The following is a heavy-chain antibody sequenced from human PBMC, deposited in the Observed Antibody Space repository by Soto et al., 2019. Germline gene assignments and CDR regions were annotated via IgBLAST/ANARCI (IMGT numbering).Heavy chain of an antibody. CDR3: ARGILEPAYDAFDI. J-gene: IGHJ3*02. Sequence: QVQLVQSGAEVKKPGASVKVSCKASGYTFTSYGISWVRQAPGQGLEWMGWISAYNGNTNYAQKLQGRVTMTTDTSPGTGYMELRSLRFCDTAVYYCARGILEPAYDAFDIWGQGTMVTVSS. CDR1: GYTFTSYG. CDR2: ISAYNGNT. D-gene: IGHD1-1*01. V-gene: IGHV1-18*01.